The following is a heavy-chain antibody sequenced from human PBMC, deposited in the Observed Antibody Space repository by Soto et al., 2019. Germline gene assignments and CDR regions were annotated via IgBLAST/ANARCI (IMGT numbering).Heavy chain of an antibody. CDR2: IYYSGST. J-gene: IGHJ4*02. V-gene: IGHV4-59*08. CDR1: GGSISSYY. D-gene: IGHD5-12*01. CDR3: ARQANSGYDYGSFFDY. Sequence: SETLSLTCTVSGGSISSYYWSWIRQPPGKGLEWIGYIYYSGSTNYNPSLKSRVTISVDTSKNQFSLKLSSVTAADTAVYYCARQANSGYDYGSFFDYWGQGTLVTVS.